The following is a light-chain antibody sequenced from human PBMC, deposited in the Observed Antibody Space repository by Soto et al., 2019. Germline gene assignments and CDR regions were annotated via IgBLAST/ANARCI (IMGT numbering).Light chain of an antibody. Sequence: QAVLTQEPSLTVSPGGTVTLTCGSSTGAVTSGHYPYWFQQKPGQPPRTLIHDTSNKHSWTPARFSGSLLGGKTALTLSGAQPEDEAEYYCLLFYNGVGIFGGGTKLTVL. V-gene: IGLV7-46*01. CDR2: DTS. CDR3: LLFYNGVGI. CDR1: TGAVTSGHY. J-gene: IGLJ2*01.